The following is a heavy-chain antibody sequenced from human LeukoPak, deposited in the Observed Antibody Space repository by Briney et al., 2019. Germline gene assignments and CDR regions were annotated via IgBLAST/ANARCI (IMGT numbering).Heavy chain of an antibody. CDR3: AKDYSKTSYYGSGTYYRPNWFDP. CDR1: GFTFSSYA. V-gene: IGHV3-30*04. J-gene: IGHJ5*02. CDR2: ISYDESDK. D-gene: IGHD3-10*01. Sequence: PGGSLRLSCAASGFTFSSYAMHWVRQAPGKGLEWVALISYDESDKYYADSVKGRFTISRDNSKNTLYLQMNSLRPDDTAVYYCAKDYSKTSYYGSGTYYRPNWFDPWGQGTLVTVSS.